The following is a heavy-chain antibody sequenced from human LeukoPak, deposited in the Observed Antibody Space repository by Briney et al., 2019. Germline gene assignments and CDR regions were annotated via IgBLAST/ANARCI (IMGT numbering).Heavy chain of an antibody. CDR1: GGSISSYY. Sequence: PSETLSLTCTVSGGSISSYYWSWIRQPPGKGLEWIGYIYYNGDTDYNPSLESRVTISVDTSKNQISQKLSSVTAADTAVYYCARNTGWRTPSDYWGQGTLVTVSS. D-gene: IGHD6-19*01. V-gene: IGHV4-59*01. CDR2: IYYNGDT. CDR3: ARNTGWRTPSDY. J-gene: IGHJ4*02.